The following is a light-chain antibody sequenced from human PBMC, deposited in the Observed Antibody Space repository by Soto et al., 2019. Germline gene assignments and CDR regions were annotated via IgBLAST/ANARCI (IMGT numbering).Light chain of an antibody. CDR1: REIRNY. CDR3: QQYDNLPVT. Sequence: DIQMTQSPSSWLASLEARLPSTGRGGREIRNYLNWYQQKPGKAPKLLIYDASNLETGVPSRFSGSGSGTDFTFTISSLQPEDIATYYCQQYDNLPVTFGQGTKLEIK. J-gene: IGKJ2*01. V-gene: IGKV1-33*01. CDR2: DAS.